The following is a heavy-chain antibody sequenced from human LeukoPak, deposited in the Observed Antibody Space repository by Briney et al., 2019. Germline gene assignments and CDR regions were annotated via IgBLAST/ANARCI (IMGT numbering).Heavy chain of an antibody. CDR3: AIYYSRGDFDY. CDR1: GFIFSDYG. CDR2: IRNDESDR. D-gene: IGHD2-2*01. J-gene: IGHJ4*02. Sequence: GGSLRLSCAASGFIFSDYGVHWVRQAPGKGLEWVAFIRNDESDRDHADSVKGRFTISRDNPKNTLYLQMTGLRPEDTGFYYCAIYYSRGDFDYWGQGTHVTVSA. V-gene: IGHV3-30*02.